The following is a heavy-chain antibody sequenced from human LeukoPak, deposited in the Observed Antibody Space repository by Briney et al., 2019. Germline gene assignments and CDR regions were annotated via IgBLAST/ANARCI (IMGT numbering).Heavy chain of an antibody. CDR2: FNPNGGAA. Sequence: ASVKVSCKASGYTLTRNYMHWARQAPGEGLEWVGIFNPNGGAATYAQKFEGRVTMTMDMSTSTFYMDVSSLKSEGTAVYYCTRDNGGFSRFDPWGQGTLVTVSS. J-gene: IGHJ5*01. D-gene: IGHD2-8*01. CDR1: GYTLTRNY. V-gene: IGHV1-46*01. CDR3: TRDNGGFSRFDP.